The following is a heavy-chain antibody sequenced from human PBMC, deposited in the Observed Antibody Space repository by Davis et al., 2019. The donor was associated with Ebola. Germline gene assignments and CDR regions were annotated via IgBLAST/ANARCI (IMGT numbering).Heavy chain of an antibody. J-gene: IGHJ6*03. CDR1: GFTVSSNY. CDR2: IYSGGST. D-gene: IGHD3-9*01. V-gene: IGHV3-53*01. CDR3: ARSGVLTGEYYYYYYYMDV. Sequence: GESLKISCAASGFTVSSNYMSWVRQAPGKGLEWVSVIYSGGSTYYADSVKGRFTISRDNSKNTLYLQMNSLRAEDTAVYYCARSGVLTGEYYYYYYYMDVWGKGTTVTVSS.